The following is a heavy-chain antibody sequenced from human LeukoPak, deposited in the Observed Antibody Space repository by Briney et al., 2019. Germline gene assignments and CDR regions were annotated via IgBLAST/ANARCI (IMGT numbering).Heavy chain of an antibody. CDR3: ARVPSYGWFDP. CDR2: INHSGST. D-gene: IGHD2/OR15-2a*01. J-gene: IGHJ5*02. Sequence: SETLSLTCAVCGGSFSGYYWSWIRQPPGKGLEWIGEINHSGSTNYNPSLKSRVTISVDTSKNQFSLKLSSVTAADTAVYYCARVPSYGWFDPWGQGTLVTVSS. V-gene: IGHV4-34*01. CDR1: GGSFSGYY.